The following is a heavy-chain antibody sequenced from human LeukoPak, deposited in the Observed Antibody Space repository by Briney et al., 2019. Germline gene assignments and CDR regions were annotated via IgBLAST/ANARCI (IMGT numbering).Heavy chain of an antibody. CDR3: ARGYCTSTSCYFDY. Sequence: PGGSLRLSCAASGLTFSSYWMSWVRQAPGKGLDWVANIKQDGSEKYYVDSVKGRFTISRDNAKNSLYLQMNSLRAEDTAVYYCARGYCTSTSCYFDYWGQGTLVTVSS. V-gene: IGHV3-7*01. CDR1: GLTFSSYW. J-gene: IGHJ4*02. D-gene: IGHD2-2*01. CDR2: IKQDGSEK.